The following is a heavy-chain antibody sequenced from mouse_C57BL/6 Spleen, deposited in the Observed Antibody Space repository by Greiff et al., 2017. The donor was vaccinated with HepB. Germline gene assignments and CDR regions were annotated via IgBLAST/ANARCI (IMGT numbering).Heavy chain of an antibody. D-gene: IGHD1-1*01. CDR2: ISNLAYSI. Sequence: EVKLVESGGGLVQPGGSLKLSCAASGFTFSDYGMAWVRQAPRKGPEWVAFISNLAYSIYYADTVTGRFTISRENAKNTLYLEMSSLRSEDTAMYYCARTGGYTTVGYFDVWGTGTTVTVSS. CDR1: GFTFSDYG. V-gene: IGHV5-15*01. CDR3: ARTGGYTTVGYFDV. J-gene: IGHJ1*03.